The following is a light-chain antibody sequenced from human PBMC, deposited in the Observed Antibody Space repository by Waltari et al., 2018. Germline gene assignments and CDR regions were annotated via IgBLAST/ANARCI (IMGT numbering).Light chain of an antibody. V-gene: IGLV3-21*02. Sequence: SYVLTQPPSVSVAPGETARITCGGINIGSKRVHWYQQKAGQAPVLVVYEDSDRPSGIPERFSGSNSGNTATLTISRVEAGDEADYYCQVWDSSSDRVVFGGGTKLTVL. J-gene: IGLJ2*01. CDR2: EDS. CDR3: QVWDSSSDRVV. CDR1: NIGSKR.